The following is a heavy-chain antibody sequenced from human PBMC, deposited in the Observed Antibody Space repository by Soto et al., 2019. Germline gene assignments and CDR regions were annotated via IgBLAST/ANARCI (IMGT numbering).Heavy chain of an antibody. CDR1: GYTFINYG. D-gene: IGHD3-10*01. V-gene: IGHV1-18*01. J-gene: IGHJ6*02. CDR3: ARDDHARGAFRDV. CDR2: IITHNGQT. Sequence: QVQLVQSGVEVKEPGASVKVSCKASGYTFINYGISWVRQAPGQGLEWVGWIITHNGQTYYAQKFQGRVTMSTDTPASTVYMGLRILRSDDTAVDYCARDDHARGAFRDVWGQGTTVTVSS.